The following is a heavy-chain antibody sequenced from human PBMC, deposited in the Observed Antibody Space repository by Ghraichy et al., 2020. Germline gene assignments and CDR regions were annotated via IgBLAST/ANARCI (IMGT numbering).Heavy chain of an antibody. CDR3: SKESPKDYDFWSSYFDY. Sequence: GGSLRLSCAASGFSFSTYAMSWVRQAPGKGLEWVSTISASTGVTYSADSVKGRFTISSDTSKPTLYLQMNRLSAEDTAVYYCSKESPKDYDFWSSYFDYGGQRTLVTVSS. J-gene: IGHJ4*02. CDR2: ISASTGVT. CDR1: GFSFSTYA. V-gene: IGHV3-23*01. D-gene: IGHD3-3*01.